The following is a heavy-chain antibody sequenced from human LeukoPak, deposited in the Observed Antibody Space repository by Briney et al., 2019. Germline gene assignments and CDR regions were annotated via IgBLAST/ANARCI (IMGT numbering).Heavy chain of an antibody. CDR3: ARATYYHDSSGYSYYHYYYMDV. V-gene: IGHV4-59*01. J-gene: IGHJ6*03. D-gene: IGHD3-22*01. CDR1: GGSISSYY. CDR2: IYYSGST. Sequence: SETLSLTCTVSGGSISSYYWSWIRQPPGKVLEWIGYIYYSGSTNYNPSLKSRVTISVDTSKNQFSLKLNSVTAADTAVYYCARATYYHDSSGYSYYHYYYMDVWGKGTAVTISS.